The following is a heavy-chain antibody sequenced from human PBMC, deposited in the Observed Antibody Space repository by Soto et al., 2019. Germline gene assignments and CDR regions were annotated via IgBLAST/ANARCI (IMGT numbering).Heavy chain of an antibody. D-gene: IGHD2-15*01. Sequence: ASVKVSCKASGYTFTSYDINWVRQATGQGLEWMGWMNPNSGNTGYAQKFQGRVTMTRNTSISTAYMELSSLRSEDTAVYYWARGGYCSGGSCYQDAFDIWGQGTMVTVSS. J-gene: IGHJ3*02. CDR3: ARGGYCSGGSCYQDAFDI. CDR1: GYTFTSYD. CDR2: MNPNSGNT. V-gene: IGHV1-8*01.